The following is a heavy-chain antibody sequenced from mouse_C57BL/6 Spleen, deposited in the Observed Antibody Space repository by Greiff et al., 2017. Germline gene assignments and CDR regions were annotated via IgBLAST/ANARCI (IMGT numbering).Heavy chain of an antibody. Sequence: QVQLQQSGAELVRPGSSVKLSCKASGYTFTSYWMHWVKQRPIQGLEWIGNIDPSDSETHYNQKFKDKATLTVDKSSSTAYMQLSSLTSEDSAVYYCARAYYYGSSYEDYAMDYWGQGTSVTVSS. D-gene: IGHD1-1*01. CDR2: IDPSDSET. CDR3: ARAYYYGSSYEDYAMDY. V-gene: IGHV1-52*01. CDR1: GYTFTSYW. J-gene: IGHJ4*01.